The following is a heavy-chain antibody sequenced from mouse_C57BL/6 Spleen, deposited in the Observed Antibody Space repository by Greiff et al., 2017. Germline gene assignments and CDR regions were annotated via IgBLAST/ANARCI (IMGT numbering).Heavy chain of an antibody. CDR3: AREGAHAMDY. Sequence: EVKLQESGPGLVKPSQSLSLTCSVTGSSITSGYYWNWIRQFPGNKLEWMGYISYDGSNNYNPSLKNRISITRDTSKNQFFLKLNSVTTEDTATYYCAREGAHAMDYWGQGTSVTVSS. V-gene: IGHV3-6*01. CDR2: ISYDGSN. CDR1: GSSITSGYY. J-gene: IGHJ4*01.